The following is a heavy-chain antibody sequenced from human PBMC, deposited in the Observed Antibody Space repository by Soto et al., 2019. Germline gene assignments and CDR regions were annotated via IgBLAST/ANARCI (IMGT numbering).Heavy chain of an antibody. V-gene: IGHV4-59*04. CDR3: ASGYYDILTGRDTKYYFDY. CDR1: AGSINNYY. J-gene: IGHJ4*02. CDR2: IYHSGST. D-gene: IGHD3-9*01. Sequence: TLSLTCTVSAGSINNYYWSCIRQPPGKGLEWIGYIYHSGSTYYNPSLKSRVMISVDTSKNQFSLNLSSVTAADTAVYYCASGYYDILTGRDTKYYFDYWGQGALVTVSS.